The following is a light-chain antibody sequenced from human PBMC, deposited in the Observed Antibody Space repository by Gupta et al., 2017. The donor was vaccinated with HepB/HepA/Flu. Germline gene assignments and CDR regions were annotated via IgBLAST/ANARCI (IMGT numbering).Light chain of an antibody. J-gene: IGLJ2*01. Sequence: QSGLTQPPSVSGAPGQRGTISCTGSSSNIGAHYDVHWYQQLPKTAPKLLIYDNNRRPSGVPDRFSGSTSGTSASLAITGLQTEDAADYYCQSFDTSLSSVVFGGGTKLTVL. CDR1: SSNIGAHYD. V-gene: IGLV1-40*01. CDR3: QSFDTSLSSVV. CDR2: DNN.